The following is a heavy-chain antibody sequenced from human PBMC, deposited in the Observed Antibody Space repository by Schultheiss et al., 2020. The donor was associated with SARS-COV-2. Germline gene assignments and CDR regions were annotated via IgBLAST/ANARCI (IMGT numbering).Heavy chain of an antibody. CDR2: IYHSGST. V-gene: IGHV4-59*02. J-gene: IGHJ6*02. CDR3: ARATYYYGMDV. Sequence: SETLSLTCTFSAGSVAGYYWHWIRQPPGKGLEWIGYIYHSGSTYYNPSLKSRVTISVDRSKNQFSLKLSSVTAADTAVYYCARATYYYGMDVWGQGTTVTVSS. CDR1: AGSVAGYY.